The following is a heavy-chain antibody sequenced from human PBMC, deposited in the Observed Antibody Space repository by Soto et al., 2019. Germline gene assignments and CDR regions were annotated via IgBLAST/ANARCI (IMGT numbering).Heavy chain of an antibody. CDR2: IYPGDSDT. CDR1: GYSFTSYW. V-gene: IGHV5-51*01. Sequence: GESLKISCKGSGYSFTSYWIGWVRQMPGKGLEWMGIIYPGDSDTRYSPSFQGQVTISADKSISTAYLQWSSLKASDTAMYYCARQVDYYDSSGYYAGDAFDIWGQGTMVTVSS. D-gene: IGHD3-22*01. CDR3: ARQVDYYDSSGYYAGDAFDI. J-gene: IGHJ3*02.